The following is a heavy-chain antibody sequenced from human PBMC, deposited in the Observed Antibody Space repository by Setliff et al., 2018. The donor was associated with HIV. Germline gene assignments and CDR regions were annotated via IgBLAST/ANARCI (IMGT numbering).Heavy chain of an antibody. V-gene: IGHV3-7*01. CDR2: TNQDGSEK. D-gene: IGHD6-13*01. Sequence: GESLKISCAASGFTFSSSWMSWVRQAPGKGLEWVANTNQDGSEKYYVDSVKGRFTTSRDNAKNSLYLQMNSLRAEDTAIYYCAKLGSSWSEFDYWGQGTLVTVSS. J-gene: IGHJ4*02. CDR3: AKLGSSWSEFDY. CDR1: GFTFSSSW.